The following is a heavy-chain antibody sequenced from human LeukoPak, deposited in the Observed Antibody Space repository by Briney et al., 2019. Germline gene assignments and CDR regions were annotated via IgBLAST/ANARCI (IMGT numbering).Heavy chain of an antibody. CDR2: ISSNGGST. D-gene: IGHD5/OR15-5a*01. CDR3: ARDRTLRYYYYYMDV. J-gene: IGHJ6*03. V-gene: IGHV3-64*01. CDR1: GFTFSSYA. Sequence: GGSLRLSCAASGFTFSSYAMHWVRQAPGKGLEYVSAISSNGGSTYYANSVKGRFTISRDNSKNTLYLQMGSLRAEDMAVYYCARDRTLRYYYYYMDVWGKGTTVTVSS.